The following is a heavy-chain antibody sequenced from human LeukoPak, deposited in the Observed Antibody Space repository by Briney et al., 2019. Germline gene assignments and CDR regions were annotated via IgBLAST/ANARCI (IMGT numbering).Heavy chain of an antibody. V-gene: IGHV3-21*01. CDR1: GFTFSSYE. D-gene: IGHD4-17*01. CDR2: ISSSSSYI. CDR3: ARASTVRYYYYYYYMDV. J-gene: IGHJ6*03. Sequence: GGSLRLSCAASGFTFSSYEMNWVRQAPGKGLKWVSFISSSSSYIYYADSVKGRFTISRDNAKNSLYLQMNSLRAEDTAVYYCARASTVRYYYYYYYMDVWGKGTTVTISS.